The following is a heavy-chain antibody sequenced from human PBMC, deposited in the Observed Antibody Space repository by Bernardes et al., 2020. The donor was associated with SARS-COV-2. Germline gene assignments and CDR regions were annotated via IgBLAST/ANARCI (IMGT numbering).Heavy chain of an antibody. CDR3: ARHGKYCTNGVCQTYYYYAMDV. J-gene: IGHJ6*02. Sequence: SETLSLTCTVSGDSTRYYYWSWIRQPPGKGLEWIGYIYSSGTTNYNPSLKSRVTMSIDTSKNQFSLILSSVTAADTAVYYCARHGKYCTNGVCQTYYYYAMDVWGQGTKVTVSS. D-gene: IGHD2-8*01. CDR1: GDSTRYYY. V-gene: IGHV4-59*08. CDR2: IYSSGTT.